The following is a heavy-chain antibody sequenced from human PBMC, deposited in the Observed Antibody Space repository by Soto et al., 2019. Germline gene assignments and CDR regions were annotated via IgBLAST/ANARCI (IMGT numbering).Heavy chain of an antibody. Sequence: PSETLSLTXTVSGGSVSSGSYYWSWIRQPPGKGLEWIGYIYYSGSTNYNPSLKSRVTISVDTSKNQFSLKLSSVTAADTAVYYCARERYSSSWYYFDYWGQGTLVTVSS. CDR1: GGSVSSGSYY. D-gene: IGHD6-13*01. V-gene: IGHV4-61*01. J-gene: IGHJ4*02. CDR2: IYYSGST. CDR3: ARERYSSSWYYFDY.